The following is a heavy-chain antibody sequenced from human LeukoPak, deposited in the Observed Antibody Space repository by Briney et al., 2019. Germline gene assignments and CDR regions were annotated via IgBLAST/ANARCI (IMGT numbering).Heavy chain of an antibody. CDR2: ISAFNGNT. V-gene: IGHV1-18*01. CDR1: GYTFTSYG. Sequence: ASVKVSCKASGYTFTSYGISWVRQAPGQGLEWMGWISAFNGNTNYAQKLQGRVTMTTDTSTSTAYMELRSLRSDDTAVYYCARDMNTMVRGARKVRAFDIWGQGTMVTVSS. J-gene: IGHJ3*02. D-gene: IGHD3-10*01. CDR3: ARDMNTMVRGARKVRAFDI.